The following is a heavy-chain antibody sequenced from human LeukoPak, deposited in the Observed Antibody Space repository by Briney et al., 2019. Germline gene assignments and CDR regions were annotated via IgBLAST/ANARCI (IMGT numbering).Heavy chain of an antibody. D-gene: IGHD6-13*01. CDR1: GFTFSSYG. CDR3: AKVAAGTQDYFDY. J-gene: IGHJ4*02. Sequence: GGSLRLSCAASGFTFSSYGMHWVRQAPGKGLEWVAFIRYDGSNKYYADSVKGRFTISRDNSKNTLYLQMNSLRAEDTAVYYCAKVAAGTQDYFDYWGQGTLVTVSS. CDR2: IRYDGSNK. V-gene: IGHV3-30*02.